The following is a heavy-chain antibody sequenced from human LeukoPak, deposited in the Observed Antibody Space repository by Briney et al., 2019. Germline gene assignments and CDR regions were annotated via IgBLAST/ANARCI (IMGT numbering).Heavy chain of an antibody. CDR1: GFTYSSYG. CDR2: ISGSGSRT. D-gene: IGHD1-26*01. J-gene: IGHJ3*02. CDR3: AKGSREWELLDAFDI. V-gene: IGHV3-23*01. Sequence: GGSLRLSCAASGFTYSSYGMTWVRQAPGEGLEWVSGISGSGSRTDYADSVKGRFTISRDNAKNTLYLQMNSLRAEDTAAYYCAKGSREWELLDAFDIWGQGTMVTVSS.